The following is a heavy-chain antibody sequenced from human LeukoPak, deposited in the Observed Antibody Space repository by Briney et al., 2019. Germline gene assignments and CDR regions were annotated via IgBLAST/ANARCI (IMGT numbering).Heavy chain of an antibody. D-gene: IGHD2-15*01. CDR2: ISYSGST. CDR3: AGCRGGGWQNYFDT. V-gene: IGHV4-59*08. CDR1: GGSISSYY. Sequence: SETLSLTCTVSGGSISSYYWSWIRQPPGKGLEWIGYISYSGSTNYNPSLKSRVTMSVDTSKNQFSLKLSSVTAADTAVYYCAGCRGGGWQNYFDTWGQGTLVTVS. J-gene: IGHJ5*02.